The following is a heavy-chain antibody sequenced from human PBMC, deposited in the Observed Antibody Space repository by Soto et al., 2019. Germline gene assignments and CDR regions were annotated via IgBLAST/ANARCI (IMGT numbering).Heavy chain of an antibody. Sequence: EVQLVESAGGLVQPGWSLRLSCGASGFNVSRHSMSWVRQAPGKGLEWVAVVFTGGNTYYADSVKGRFTISRDNSQNTVFLQRTSLGAEETGVYYCARAKSGDPYFDYWGQGSLITVSS. CDR2: VFTGGNT. CDR3: ARAKSGDPYFDY. V-gene: IGHV3-66*01. CDR1: GFNVSRHS. D-gene: IGHD7-27*01. J-gene: IGHJ4*02.